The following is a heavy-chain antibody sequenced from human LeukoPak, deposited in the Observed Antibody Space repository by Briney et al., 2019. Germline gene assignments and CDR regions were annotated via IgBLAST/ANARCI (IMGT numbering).Heavy chain of an antibody. D-gene: IGHD2/OR15-2a*01. CDR2: IKQDGSEK. CDR1: GFTFSSYW. CDR3: ARAGHYLLISSPGYMDV. V-gene: IGHV3-7*01. Sequence: GGSLRLSCAASGFTFSSYWMSWVRQAPGKGLQWVANIKQDGSEKNYVDSVKGRFSISRDNAKNSLYLQMNSLRAEDTAVYYCARAGHYLLISSPGYMDVWGKGTTVTISS. J-gene: IGHJ6*03.